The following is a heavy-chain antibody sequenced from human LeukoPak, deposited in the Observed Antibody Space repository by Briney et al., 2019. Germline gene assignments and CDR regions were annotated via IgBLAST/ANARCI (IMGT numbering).Heavy chain of an antibody. Sequence: GGSLRLSCSASGFTFSSYAMHWVRPAPGKGLEYVSAISNKGAGTYYADSVEGRFTISRDNSKNTLYLQMSSLRPEDTAVYYCVKGSGYFDYWGQGTLVTVSS. V-gene: IGHV3-64D*06. CDR1: GFTFSSYA. D-gene: IGHD3-10*01. J-gene: IGHJ4*02. CDR3: VKGSGYFDY. CDR2: ISNKGAGT.